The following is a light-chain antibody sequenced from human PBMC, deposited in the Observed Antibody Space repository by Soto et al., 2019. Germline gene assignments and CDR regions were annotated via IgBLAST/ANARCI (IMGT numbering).Light chain of an antibody. Sequence: QSVLPQPPSASGAPGRSVPISCTGTSSDVGGYNYVSWYQQHPGKAPKLMIYEVSKRPSGVPDRFSGSKSGNTASLTVSGLQAEDEADYYCSSYAGSNNFGVFGTGTKVTVL. CDR1: SSDVGGYNY. CDR3: SSYAGSNNFGV. CDR2: EVS. J-gene: IGLJ1*01. V-gene: IGLV2-8*01.